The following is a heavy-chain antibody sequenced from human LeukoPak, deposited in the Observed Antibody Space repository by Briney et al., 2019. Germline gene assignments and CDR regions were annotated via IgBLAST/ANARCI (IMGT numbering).Heavy chain of an antibody. CDR3: ARDDGSGFYGY. Sequence: ASVKVSCKASGGTFSSYAISWVRQAPGQGLEWMGGIIPIFGTANYAQKFQGRVTITTDESTSTAYMELSSLRSEDTAMYYCARDDGSGFYGYWGQGTLVTVSS. CDR1: GGTFSSYA. J-gene: IGHJ4*02. D-gene: IGHD3-10*01. CDR2: IIPIFGTA. V-gene: IGHV1-69*05.